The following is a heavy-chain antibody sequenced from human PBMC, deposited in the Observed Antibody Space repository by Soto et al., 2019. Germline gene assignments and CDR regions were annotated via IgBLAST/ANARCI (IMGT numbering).Heavy chain of an antibody. Sequence: ASVKLSSKAPGHSCTSSEISWGRHSTGQSLEWMAWISPNTAATGYAQRFQDRLTVTSNASLSTVYMELTSLRSEDTAVYFCTRDSGWPTNKFDPWGQGTQVTVSS. V-gene: IGHV1-8*01. D-gene: IGHD6-19*01. J-gene: IGHJ5*02. CDR2: ISPNTAAT. CDR3: TRDSGWPTNKFDP. CDR1: GHSCTSSE.